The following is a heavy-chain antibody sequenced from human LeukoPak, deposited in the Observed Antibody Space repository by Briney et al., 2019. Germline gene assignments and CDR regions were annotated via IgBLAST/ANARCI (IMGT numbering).Heavy chain of an antibody. Sequence: GGSLRLSCAASGFTFSSYGMHGVGRAPGKGRGWGAFIRYDGSNKYYGDSVKGRFTISRDNSKNTLYLQMNSLRAEDTAVYYCAKDITASTPNAFDIWGQGTMVTVSS. CDR3: AKDITASTPNAFDI. V-gene: IGHV3-30*02. CDR1: GFTFSSYG. D-gene: IGHD2-15*01. CDR2: IRYDGSNK. J-gene: IGHJ3*02.